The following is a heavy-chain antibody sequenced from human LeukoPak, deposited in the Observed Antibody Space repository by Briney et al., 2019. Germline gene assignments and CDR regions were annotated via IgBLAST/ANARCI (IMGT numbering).Heavy chain of an antibody. D-gene: IGHD3-9*01. Sequence: SETLSLTCTVSGGSISSSTYYWGWIRQPPGKGLEWIASIYYSGSTYYNPSLKSRVTISVDTSKNQFSLKLSSVTAADTAVYYCARHTPNYYDILTGYRVGTQFDYWGQGTLVTVSS. CDR2: IYYSGST. CDR1: GGSISSSTYY. J-gene: IGHJ4*02. CDR3: ARHTPNYYDILTGYRVGTQFDY. V-gene: IGHV4-39*01.